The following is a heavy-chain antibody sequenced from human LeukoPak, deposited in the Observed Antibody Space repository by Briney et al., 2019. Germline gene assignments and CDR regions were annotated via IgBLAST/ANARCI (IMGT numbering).Heavy chain of an antibody. CDR1: GGSFSGYY. CDR3: ARRYNWNYRWFDP. J-gene: IGHJ5*02. CDR2: INHSGST. D-gene: IGHD1-7*01. V-gene: IGHV4-34*01. Sequence: KTSETLSLTCAVYGGSFSGYYWSWIRQPPGKGLEWIGEINHSGSTNYNPSLKSRVTISVDTSKNQFSLKLSSVTAADTAVYYCARRYNWNYRWFDPWGQGTLVTVSS.